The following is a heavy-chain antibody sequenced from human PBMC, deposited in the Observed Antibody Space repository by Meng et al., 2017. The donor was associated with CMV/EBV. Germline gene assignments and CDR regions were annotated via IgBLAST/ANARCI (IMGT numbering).Heavy chain of an antibody. CDR3: AKGGYYDSSGPLPSFDY. CDR1: GFTFSSYA. V-gene: IGHV3-23*01. Sequence: GGSLRLSCAASGFTFSSYAMSWVRQAPGKGLEWVSAISGSGGSTYYADSVKGRFTISRENSKNTLYLQMSSLRAEDTAVYYCAKGGYYDSSGPLPSFDYWGQGTLVTVSS. CDR2: ISGSGGST. J-gene: IGHJ4*02. D-gene: IGHD3-22*01.